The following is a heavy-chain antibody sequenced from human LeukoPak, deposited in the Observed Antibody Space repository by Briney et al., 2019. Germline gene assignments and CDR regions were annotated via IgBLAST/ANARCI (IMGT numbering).Heavy chain of an antibody. D-gene: IGHD3-22*01. CDR2: IKEDGSEQ. V-gene: IGHV3-7*01. J-gene: IGHJ4*02. CDR3: VRESYSRDLDY. CDR1: AFTFSSYW. Sequence: GGSPRLSCAASAFTFSSYWMSWVRQAPGKGLEWVANIKEDGSEQYYVDSLKGRFTISRDNAKNSLYLQMNSLRAEDTAVYYCVRESYSRDLDYWGQGTLVTVSS.